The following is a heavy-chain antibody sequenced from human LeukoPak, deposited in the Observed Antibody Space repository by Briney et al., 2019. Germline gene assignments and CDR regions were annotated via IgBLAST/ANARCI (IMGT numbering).Heavy chain of an antibody. CDR3: ARAHSSSGYCFDY. Sequence: ASVKVSCKASGYTFTGYYMHWVRHAPGQALEWMGWINPNSGGTNYSQKVQGRVTMTRDTSISTAYMELSRLRSEDTAVYYCARAHSSSGYCFDYWGQGTLVTVSS. CDR1: GYTFTGYY. J-gene: IGHJ4*02. D-gene: IGHD6-13*01. V-gene: IGHV1-2*02. CDR2: INPNSGGT.